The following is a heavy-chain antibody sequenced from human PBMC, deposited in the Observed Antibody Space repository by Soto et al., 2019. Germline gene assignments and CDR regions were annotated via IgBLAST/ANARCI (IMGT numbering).Heavy chain of an antibody. Sequence: HPGGSLRLSCAASGFTVSSNYMSWVRQAPGKGLEWVSVIYSGGSTYYADSVKGRFTISRDNSKNTLYLQMNSLRAEDTAVYYCARDSPPPRDDYSNYVVSAGYYYGMDVWGQGTTVTVSS. CDR1: GFTVSSNY. CDR2: IYSGGST. D-gene: IGHD4-4*01. CDR3: ARDSPPPRDDYSNYVVSAGYYYGMDV. V-gene: IGHV3-53*01. J-gene: IGHJ6*02.